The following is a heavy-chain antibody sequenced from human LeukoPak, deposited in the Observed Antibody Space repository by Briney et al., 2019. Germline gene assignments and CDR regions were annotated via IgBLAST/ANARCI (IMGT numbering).Heavy chain of an antibody. CDR1: GFTVSSNY. CDR3: ATGHYYGSGSYYTSEGKFDY. CDR2: IYSGGST. D-gene: IGHD3-10*01. Sequence: PGGSLRLSCAASGFTVSSNYMSWVRQAPGKGLEGVSVIYSGGSTYYADSVKGRFTISRDNSKNTLYLQMNSLRAEDTAVYYCATGHYYGSGSYYTSEGKFDYWGQGTLVTVSS. J-gene: IGHJ4*02. V-gene: IGHV3-53*01.